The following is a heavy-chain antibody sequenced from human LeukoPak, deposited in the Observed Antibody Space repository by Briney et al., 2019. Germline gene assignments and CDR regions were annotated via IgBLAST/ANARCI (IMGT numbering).Heavy chain of an antibody. J-gene: IGHJ4*02. CDR2: IKQDGSEK. Sequence: PGGSLRLSCAASGFTFSSYWMSWVRQAPGKGLEWVANIKQDGSEKYYVDSVKGRFTISRDNAKNSLYLQMNSPRAEDTAVYYCARDPQQLVPLLDYWGQGTLVTVSS. CDR3: ARDPQQLVPLLDY. D-gene: IGHD6-13*01. V-gene: IGHV3-7*01. CDR1: GFTFSSYW.